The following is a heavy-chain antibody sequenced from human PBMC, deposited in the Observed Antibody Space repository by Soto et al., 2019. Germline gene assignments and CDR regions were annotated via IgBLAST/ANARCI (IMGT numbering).Heavy chain of an antibody. CDR2: IYSGGST. CDR1: GFTVSSNY. J-gene: IGHJ4*02. CDR3: TVYDSSGYYDY. D-gene: IGHD3-22*01. Sequence: GGSLRLSCAASGFTVSSNYMSWVRQAPGKGLEWVSVIYSGGSTYYADSVKGRFTISRDNSKNTLYLQMNSLRAEDTAVYYCTVYDSSGYYDYWGQGTLVTASS. V-gene: IGHV3-66*01.